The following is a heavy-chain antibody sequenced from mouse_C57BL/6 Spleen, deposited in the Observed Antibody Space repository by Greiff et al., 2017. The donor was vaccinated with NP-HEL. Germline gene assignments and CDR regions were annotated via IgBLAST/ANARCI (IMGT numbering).Heavy chain of an antibody. CDR2: IYPGDGDT. V-gene: IGHV1-82*01. J-gene: IGHJ3*01. D-gene: IGHD1-3*01. CDR3: AREEWAWFAY. Sequence: QVQLKQSGPELVKPGASVKISCKASGYAFSSSWMNWVKQRPGKGLEWIGRIYPGDGDTNYNGKFKGKATLTADKSSSTAYMQLSSLTSEDSAVYFCAREEWAWFAYWGQGTLVTVSA. CDR1: GYAFSSSW.